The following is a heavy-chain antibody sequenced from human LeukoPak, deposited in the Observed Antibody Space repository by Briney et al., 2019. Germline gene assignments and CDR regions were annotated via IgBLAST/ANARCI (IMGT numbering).Heavy chain of an antibody. V-gene: IGHV1-2*02. CDR3: ATGSKGLRFNYYFDY. J-gene: IGHJ4*02. D-gene: IGHD5-12*01. Sequence: GASVKVSCKAPGYTFIGYYMHWVRQAPGQGLEWMGWINPNTGDTNFAQKFQGRVTMTRDTSIATAYLELSRLNSDDTAVYYCATGSKGLRFNYYFDYWGQGTLVTVSS. CDR1: GYTFIGYY. CDR2: INPNTGDT.